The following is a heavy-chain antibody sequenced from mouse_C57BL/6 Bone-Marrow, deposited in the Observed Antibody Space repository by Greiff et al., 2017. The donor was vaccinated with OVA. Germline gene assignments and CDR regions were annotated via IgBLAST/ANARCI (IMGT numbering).Heavy chain of an antibody. CDR2: ILPGSGST. CDR3: ARAITTVVAYYFDY. J-gene: IGHJ2*01. Sequence: VQLQQSGAELMKPGASVKLSCKATGYTFTGYWIEWVKQRPGHGLEWIGEILPGSGSTNYNEKFKGKATFTADTSSNTAYMQLSSLTTEYSAIDYCARAITTVVAYYFDYWGQGTTLTVSS. V-gene: IGHV1-9*01. D-gene: IGHD1-1*01. CDR1: GYTFTGYW.